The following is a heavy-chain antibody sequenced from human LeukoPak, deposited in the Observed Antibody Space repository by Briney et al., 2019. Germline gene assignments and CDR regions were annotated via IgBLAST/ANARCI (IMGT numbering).Heavy chain of an antibody. V-gene: IGHV3-53*01. D-gene: IGHD6-13*01. CDR1: GFTVSSNY. J-gene: IGHJ4*02. CDR3: ARGGYSSSRYHFDY. CDR2: IYSGGTT. Sequence: PGGSLRLSCAASGFTVSSNYMSWVRQAPGKGLEWVSVIYSGGTTNYADSVKGRFTISRDDSKNTLFLQMNSLRAEDTAVYYCARGGYSSSRYHFDYWGQGTRVTVSS.